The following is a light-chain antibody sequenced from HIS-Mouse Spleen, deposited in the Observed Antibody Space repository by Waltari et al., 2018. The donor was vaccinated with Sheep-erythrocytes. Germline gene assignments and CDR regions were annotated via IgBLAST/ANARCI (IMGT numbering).Light chain of an antibody. Sequence: SYELTQPPSVSVSPGQTASITCSGDKWGDKYACWYQQKPGQSPVLVICQDSKRPSGIPERFPGANSGNTATLTIGGTQAKDEADYYCQAWDSSTVVFGGGTKLPVL. V-gene: IGLV3-1*01. CDR1: KWGDKY. CDR3: QAWDSSTVV. CDR2: QDS. J-gene: IGLJ2*01.